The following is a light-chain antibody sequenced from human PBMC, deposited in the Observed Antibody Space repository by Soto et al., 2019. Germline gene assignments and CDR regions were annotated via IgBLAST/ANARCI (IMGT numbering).Light chain of an antibody. Sequence: EIVLTQSPGTLSLSPGERATLSCRSSKTVSSTYLAWYQQKPGQAPRLLIYGASSRATGIPDRFSGSGSGTDFTLTISSLEPEDFAVYYCQQRSNWPRPITFGQGTRLEIK. V-gene: IGKV3D-20*02. J-gene: IGKJ5*01. CDR2: GAS. CDR1: KTVSSTY. CDR3: QQRSNWPRPIT.